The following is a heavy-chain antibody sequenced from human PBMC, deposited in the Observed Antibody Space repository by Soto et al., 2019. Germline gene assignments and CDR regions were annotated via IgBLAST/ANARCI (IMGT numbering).Heavy chain of an antibody. J-gene: IGHJ1*01. D-gene: IGHD3-22*01. CDR2: IIPIFGTA. Sequence: GASVKVSCKASGGTFSSYAISWVRQAPGQGLEWMGGIIPIFGTANYAQKFQGRVTITADESTSTAHMELSSLRSEDTAVYYCARAKSYYDSSGYYRRAEYFQHWGQGTLVTVSS. CDR3: ARAKSYYDSSGYYRRAEYFQH. V-gene: IGHV1-69*13. CDR1: GGTFSSYA.